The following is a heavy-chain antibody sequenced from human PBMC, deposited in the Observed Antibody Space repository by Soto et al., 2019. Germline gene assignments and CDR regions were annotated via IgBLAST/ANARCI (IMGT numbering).Heavy chain of an antibody. V-gene: IGHV3-7*01. CDR1: GFTFSSYW. D-gene: IGHD6-19*01. Sequence: EVQLVESGGGLVQPGGSLRLSCAASGFTFSSYWMSWVRQAPGKGLEWVANIKQDGSEKYYVDSVKGRFTISRDNAKNSLYLQMNSLRAEDPAVYYCARDPTLQWLDALDIWGQWPMVTVSS. CDR3: ARDPTLQWLDALDI. J-gene: IGHJ3*02. CDR2: IKQDGSEK.